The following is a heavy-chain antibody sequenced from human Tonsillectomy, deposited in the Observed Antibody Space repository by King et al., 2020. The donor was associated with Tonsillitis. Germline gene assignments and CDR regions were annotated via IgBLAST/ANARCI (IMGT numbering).Heavy chain of an antibody. J-gene: IGHJ6*02. CDR3: ARTSQVDIYFYYGMDV. V-gene: IGHV3-21*01. CDR1: GFTFSSYT. CDR2: ISSSSSYI. D-gene: IGHD2/OR15-2a*01. Sequence: VQLVESGGGLVKPGGSLRLSCTASGFTFSSYTMNWVRQAPGKGLEWVSSISSSSSYISYADSVKGRFTISRDNAKNSLYLQMNSLRVEDTAVYYCARTSQVDIYFYYGMDVWGQGTTVTVSS.